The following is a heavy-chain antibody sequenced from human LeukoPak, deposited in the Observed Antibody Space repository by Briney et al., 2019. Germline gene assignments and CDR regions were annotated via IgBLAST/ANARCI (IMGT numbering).Heavy chain of an antibody. J-gene: IGHJ4*02. CDR3: AKDISLSGISSTVPDY. D-gene: IGHD4-11*01. V-gene: IGHV3-23*01. Sequence: GGSLRLSCAASGFTSRNYAISWVRQAPGKGLGWVSSISASGGSTYYADSVKGRFTISRDNSKGTLYLQMNSLRAEDTAVYYCAKDISLSGISSTVPDYWGQGTLVTVSS. CDR2: ISASGGST. CDR1: GFTSRNYA.